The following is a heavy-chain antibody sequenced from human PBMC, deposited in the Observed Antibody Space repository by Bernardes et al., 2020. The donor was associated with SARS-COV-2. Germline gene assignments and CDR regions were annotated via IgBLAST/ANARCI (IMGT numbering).Heavy chain of an antibody. CDR2: VNPNSGGT. V-gene: IGHV1-2*02. J-gene: IGHJ4*02. Sequence: ASVKVSCEASGYPLTDYYLHWVRQAPGQGLEYMGWVNPNSGGTNYALQFLGRVTMTRDTSLSTAYMELSDLRSDDTAVYFCARAWLSASRPSDYWGQGTLVTVSS. D-gene: IGHD2-21*01. CDR3: ARAWLSASRPSDY. CDR1: GYPLTDYY.